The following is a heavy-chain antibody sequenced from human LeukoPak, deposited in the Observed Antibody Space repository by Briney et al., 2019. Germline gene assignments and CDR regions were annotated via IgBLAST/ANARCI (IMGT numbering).Heavy chain of an antibody. J-gene: IGHJ4*02. CDR2: IYYSGST. CDR3: ARVVTTGSYPNYFDY. Sequence: SETLSLTCTVSGDSISSFYWSWIRQPPGKGLEWIGYIYYSGSTNYNTTLQSRVTISIDTYKNQFSLNLSSVIAADTAVYYCARVVTTGSYPNYFDYWGQGTLVTVSS. V-gene: IGHV4-59*01. CDR1: GDSISSFY. D-gene: IGHD1-26*01.